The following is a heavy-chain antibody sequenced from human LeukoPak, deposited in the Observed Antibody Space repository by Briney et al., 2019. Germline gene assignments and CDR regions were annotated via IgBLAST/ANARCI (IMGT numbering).Heavy chain of an antibody. Sequence: GGSLRLSCTASGFTFGDYAMSWVRQAPGRGLEWVGFIRSKAYGGTTEYAASVKGRFTISRDDSKSIAYLQMNSLKTEDTAVYYCTTSMITFGGVIVPFDYWGQGTLATVSS. CDR3: TTSMITFGGVIVPFDY. CDR1: GFTFGDYA. D-gene: IGHD3-16*02. J-gene: IGHJ4*02. CDR2: IRSKAYGGTT. V-gene: IGHV3-49*04.